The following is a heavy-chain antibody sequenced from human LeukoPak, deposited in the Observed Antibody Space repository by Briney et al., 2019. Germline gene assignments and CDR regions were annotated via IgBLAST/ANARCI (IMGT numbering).Heavy chain of an antibody. J-gene: IGHJ3*02. Sequence: SETLSLTCTVSGDSFSSSDYFWGWIRQPPGRGLEWIVTISYRGSTYYNPSLKSRVTMSKDTSKNHFSLKLSSVTVADVAVYYCAKVLGDDLFDAFEIWGQGRMVTVSS. CDR1: GDSFSSSDYF. CDR2: ISYRGST. D-gene: IGHD3-3*01. V-gene: IGHV4-39*02. CDR3: AKVLGDDLFDAFEI.